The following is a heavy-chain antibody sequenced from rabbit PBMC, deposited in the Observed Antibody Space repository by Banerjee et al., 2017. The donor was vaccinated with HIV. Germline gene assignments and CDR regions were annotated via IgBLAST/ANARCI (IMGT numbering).Heavy chain of an antibody. CDR2: IYTDNNNT. J-gene: IGHJ4*01. Sequence: QEQLKESGGGLVQPGGSLKLSCKASGFDFSSYYMNWVRQAPGKGLEWIACIYTDNNNTYYATWAKGRFTISKTSSTTVTLQMTSLTAADTATYFCAREYGGYGQMWGPGTLVTVS. D-gene: IGHD2-1*01. CDR1: GFDFSSYYM. CDR3: AREYGGYGQM. V-gene: IGHV1S45*01.